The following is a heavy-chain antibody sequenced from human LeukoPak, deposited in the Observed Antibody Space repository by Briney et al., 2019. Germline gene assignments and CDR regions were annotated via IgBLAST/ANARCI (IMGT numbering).Heavy chain of an antibody. J-gene: IGHJ4*02. CDR2: ISSSGDTI. V-gene: IGHV3-48*03. D-gene: IGHD3-3*01. Sequence: GGSLRLSCAASEFTFCSYEMNWVRQAPGKGLEWVSYISSSGDTIYYADSVKGRFTISRDNAKNSLYLQLNSLRTEDTAVYYCARVPRSSRIPIFRWGQGTLVTVSS. CDR3: ARVPRSSRIPIFR. CDR1: EFTFCSYE.